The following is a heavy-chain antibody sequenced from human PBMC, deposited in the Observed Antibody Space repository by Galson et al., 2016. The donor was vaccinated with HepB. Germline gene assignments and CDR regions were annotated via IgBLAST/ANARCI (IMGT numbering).Heavy chain of an antibody. V-gene: IGHV3-74*01. Sequence: SLRLSCAASGFTFSAYWMHWVRRAPGKGLVWVSRVSNDGLRTTYADSVNGRFTISRDNARTTLHLQMNSLRVEDTAVYYCARSRPGSNWFDPWGQGTLVTVAS. CDR3: ARSRPGSNWFDP. CDR1: GFTFSAYW. D-gene: IGHD6-25*01. CDR2: VSNDGLRT. J-gene: IGHJ5*02.